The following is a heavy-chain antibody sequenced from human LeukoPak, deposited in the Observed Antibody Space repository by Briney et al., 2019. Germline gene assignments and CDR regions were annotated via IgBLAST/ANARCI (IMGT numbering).Heavy chain of an antibody. Sequence: ASVKVSCKASGYTFTSYGISWVRQAPGQGLEWMGWISAYNGNTNYAQKLQGRVTMTTVTSTSTAYMGLRSLRSDDTAVYYCARDGSYYYGSGSYLWGQGTLVTVSS. CDR3: ARDGSYYYGSGSYL. J-gene: IGHJ4*02. CDR2: ISAYNGNT. D-gene: IGHD3-10*01. CDR1: GYTFTSYG. V-gene: IGHV1-18*01.